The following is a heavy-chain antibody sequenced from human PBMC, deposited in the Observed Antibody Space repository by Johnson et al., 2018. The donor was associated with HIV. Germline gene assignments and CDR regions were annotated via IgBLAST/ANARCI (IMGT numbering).Heavy chain of an antibody. J-gene: IGHJ3*02. V-gene: IGHV3-30*04. D-gene: IGHD1-26*01. CDR1: GFTFSSYA. CDR3: ARVGNELEDLDACDI. CDR2: ISYDGSNK. Sequence: VQLMESGGGLVQPGRSLRLSCAASGFTFSSYAMHWVRQAPVKGLEWVAVISYDGSNKYYADSVKGRFTISRDNSKNTLYLQMNSLRAEDTAVYYCARVGNELEDLDACDIWGHGTMVTVSS.